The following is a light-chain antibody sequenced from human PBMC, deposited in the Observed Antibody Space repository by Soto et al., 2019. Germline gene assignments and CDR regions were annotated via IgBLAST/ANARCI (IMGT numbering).Light chain of an antibody. V-gene: IGLV2-14*01. J-gene: IGLJ1*01. CDR2: EVS. CDR3: SSFRSGTTL. CDR1: SSDIGGYNF. Sequence: QSALTQPASVSGSPGQSITISCTGTSSDIGGYNFVSWYQQHPGRAPKLMIYEVSNRPSGVSDRFSGSKSGNTASLTISGLQADDEGDYYCSSFRSGTTLFGTGTKVT.